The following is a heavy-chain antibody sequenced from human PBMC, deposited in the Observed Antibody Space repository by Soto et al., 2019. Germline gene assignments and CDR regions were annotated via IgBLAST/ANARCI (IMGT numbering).Heavy chain of an antibody. Sequence: PGGSLRLSCAASGFTFSSYAMSWVRQAPGKGLEWVSAISGSGGSTYYADSVKGRFTISRDNSKNTLYLQMNSLRAEDTAVYYCARDHGMYSSSSVYYYYYGMDVWGQGTLVTVSS. J-gene: IGHJ6*02. V-gene: IGHV3-23*01. CDR2: ISGSGGST. CDR3: ARDHGMYSSSSVYYYYYGMDV. D-gene: IGHD6-6*01. CDR1: GFTFSSYA.